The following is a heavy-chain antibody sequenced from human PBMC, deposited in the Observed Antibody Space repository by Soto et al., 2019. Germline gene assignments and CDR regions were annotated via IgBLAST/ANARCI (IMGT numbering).Heavy chain of an antibody. D-gene: IGHD2-2*01. Sequence: SEKVSFKASAYTFTSYAMHWVREAPGQRLEWMGWINAGNGNTKYSQKFQGRVTITRDTSASTAYMELSSLRSEDTAVYYCARGEYGIVVVPAAWGFFDYWGQGTLVTVSS. CDR3: ARGEYGIVVVPAAWGFFDY. CDR1: AYTFTSYA. J-gene: IGHJ4*02. CDR2: INAGNGNT. V-gene: IGHV1-3*01.